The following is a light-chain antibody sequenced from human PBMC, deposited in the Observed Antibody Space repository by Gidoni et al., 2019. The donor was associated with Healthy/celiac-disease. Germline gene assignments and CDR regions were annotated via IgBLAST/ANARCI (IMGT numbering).Light chain of an antibody. CDR1: QSISSY. J-gene: IGKJ2*01. CDR2: AAS. Sequence: DIQMTQSPSSLSASVGDRVTITCRASQSISSYLNWYQQKPGKAPKLLIYAASSLQSGVPSRFSGSGSGTDFTRTISSLQPEDFATYYCQQSYSTPLTFXQXTKLEIK. V-gene: IGKV1-39*01. CDR3: QQSYSTPLT.